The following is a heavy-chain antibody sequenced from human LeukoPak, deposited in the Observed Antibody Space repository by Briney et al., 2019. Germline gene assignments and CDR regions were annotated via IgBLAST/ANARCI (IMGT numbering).Heavy chain of an antibody. Sequence: GGSLRLSCAASGFTFNSYWMTWVRQAPGKGLEWVADIKQDGSDKYYAGSVKGRFTISRDNAKNSLYLQMNSLRAEDTAVYYCAKSIMITFGGVIALGDAFDIWGQGTMVTVSS. V-gene: IGHV3-7*03. CDR3: AKSIMITFGGVIALGDAFDI. D-gene: IGHD3-16*02. CDR1: GFTFNSYW. CDR2: IKQDGSDK. J-gene: IGHJ3*02.